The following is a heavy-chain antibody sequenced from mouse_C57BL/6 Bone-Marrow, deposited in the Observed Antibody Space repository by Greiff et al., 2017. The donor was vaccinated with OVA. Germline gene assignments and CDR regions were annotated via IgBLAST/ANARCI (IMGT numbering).Heavy chain of an antibody. CDR1: GYSITSGYY. J-gene: IGHJ2*01. V-gene: IGHV3-6*01. CDR2: ISYDGSN. Sequence: EVKLLESGPGLVKPSQSLSLTCSVTGYSITSGYYWNWIRQFPGNKLEWMGYISYDGSNNYNPSLKNRISITRDTSKNQFFLKLNSVTTEDTATYYCARDPTTVVEYYFDYWGQGTTLTVSS. CDR3: ARDPTTVVEYYFDY. D-gene: IGHD1-1*01.